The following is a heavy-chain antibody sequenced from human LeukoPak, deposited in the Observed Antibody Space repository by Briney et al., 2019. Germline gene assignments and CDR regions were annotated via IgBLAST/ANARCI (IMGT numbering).Heavy chain of an antibody. CDR1: GGSFSGYY. CDR2: IYYSGST. J-gene: IGHJ4*02. V-gene: IGHV4-31*11. Sequence: SETLSLTCAVYGGSFSGYYWSWIRQHPGKGLEWIGYIYYSGSTYYNPSLKSRVTISVDTSKNQFSLKLSSVTAADTAVYYCARVYYDSSGYVDYWGQGTLVTVSS. CDR3: ARVYYDSSGYVDY. D-gene: IGHD3-22*01.